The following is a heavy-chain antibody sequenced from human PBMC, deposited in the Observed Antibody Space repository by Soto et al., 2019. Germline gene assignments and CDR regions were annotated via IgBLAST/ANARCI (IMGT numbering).Heavy chain of an antibody. D-gene: IGHD6-13*01. CDR1: GFTFSSYA. V-gene: IGHV3-23*01. J-gene: IGHJ5*02. Sequence: GGSLRLSCAASGFTFSSYAMSWVRQAPGKGLEWVSAISGSGGSTYYADSVKGRFTISRDNSKNTLYLQMNSLRAEDTAVYYCAKVLSSSSASPDGTLDAWGQGTLVTVSS. CDR3: AKVLSSSSASPDGTLDA. CDR2: ISGSGGST.